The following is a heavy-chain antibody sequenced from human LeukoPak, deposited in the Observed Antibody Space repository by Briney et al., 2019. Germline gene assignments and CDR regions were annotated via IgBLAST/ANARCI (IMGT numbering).Heavy chain of an antibody. CDR2: INHSGST. CDR3: ETRGGYCNNGVCRGY. D-gene: IGHD2-8*01. Sequence: TSETLSLTCAVYGGSFSGYYWSWIRQPPGKGLEWIGEINHSGSTNYNPSLKSRVTISVDTSKNQFSLKLSSVTAADTAVYYCETRGGYCNNGVCRGYWGQGTLVTVSS. CDR1: GGSFSGYY. J-gene: IGHJ4*02. V-gene: IGHV4-34*01.